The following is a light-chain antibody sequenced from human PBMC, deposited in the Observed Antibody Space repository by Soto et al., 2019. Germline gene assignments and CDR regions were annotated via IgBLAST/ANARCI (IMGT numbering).Light chain of an antibody. Sequence: QSVLTQPASVSGSPGQSITISCTGTSSDVGTHNFVSWYQQHPGKAPKLMIYQVTNRPSGVSNRFSGSKSGNTASLTISGLQAEDEADYYCSSYTDSTTYVFGTGTRSPS. CDR3: SSYTDSTTYV. J-gene: IGLJ1*01. CDR1: SSDVGTHNF. V-gene: IGLV2-14*01. CDR2: QVT.